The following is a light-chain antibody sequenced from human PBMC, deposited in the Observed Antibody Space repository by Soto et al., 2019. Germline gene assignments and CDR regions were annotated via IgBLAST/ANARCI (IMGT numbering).Light chain of an antibody. CDR3: QAYDSSLSGYG. Sequence: QSVLTQPPSVSGAPGQRVTISCTGSSSNIGAAYDVNWYQQLPGTAPKLPIYVNSNRPSGVPDRFSGSKSGTSASLAISGLQAEDEADYYGQAYDSSLSGYGFGTGTKLTVL. CDR1: SSNIGAAYD. J-gene: IGLJ1*01. CDR2: VNS. V-gene: IGLV1-40*01.